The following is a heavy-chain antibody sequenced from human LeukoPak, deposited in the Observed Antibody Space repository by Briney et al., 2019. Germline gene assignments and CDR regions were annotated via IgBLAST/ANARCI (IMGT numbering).Heavy chain of an antibody. CDR1: GFTFINAW. CDR2: IKSKTGGGTT. V-gene: IGHV3-15*01. Sequence: PGGSLRLSCAASGFTFINAWMSWVRQAPGKGLEWVGRIKSKTGGGTTDYAAPVKGRFTISRDDSKNTLYLQMNSLKPEDTAVYYCTTDAVYYDSSGYYFLGVFWGQGTPVTVSS. CDR3: TTDAVYYDSSGYYFLGVF. D-gene: IGHD3-22*01. J-gene: IGHJ4*02.